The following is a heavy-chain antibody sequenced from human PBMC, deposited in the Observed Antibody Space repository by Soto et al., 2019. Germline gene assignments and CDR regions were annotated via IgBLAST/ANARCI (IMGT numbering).Heavy chain of an antibody. CDR3: ARDTQPNYVFWSGYYFGYFKH. D-gene: IGHD3-3*01. CDR2: IKQDGSEK. J-gene: IGHJ1*01. CDR1: GFTFSSYW. Sequence: GGSLRLSCAASGFTFSSYWMSWVRQAPGKGPEWVANIKQDGSEKYYVDSVKGRFTISRDNAKNSLYLQMNSLRAEDTAVYYCARDTQPNYVFWSGYYFGYFKHWGQGTLATVSA. V-gene: IGHV3-7*01.